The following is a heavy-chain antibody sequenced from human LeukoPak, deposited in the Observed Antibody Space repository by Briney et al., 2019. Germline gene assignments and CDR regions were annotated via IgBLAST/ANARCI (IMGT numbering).Heavy chain of an antibody. J-gene: IGHJ4*02. CDR2: IYHSGNT. CDR1: GGSISGYY. Sequence: PSETLSLTCTVSGGSISGYYWSWIRQPPGKALEWIGYIYHSGNTKYNPSLKSRVTISIDTSKNQFSLKLSSVIAADTAVYYCVGTPETRYYFDYWGQGTLVSVSS. D-gene: IGHD1-14*01. V-gene: IGHV4-59*01. CDR3: VGTPETRYYFDY.